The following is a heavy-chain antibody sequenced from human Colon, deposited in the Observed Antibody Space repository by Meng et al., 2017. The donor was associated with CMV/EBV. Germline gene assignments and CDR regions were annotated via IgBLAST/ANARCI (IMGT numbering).Heavy chain of an antibody. CDR3: AKDRVGGGATTFDS. CDR1: GFTLNNYD. D-gene: IGHD1-14*01. Sequence: SGFTLNNYDMHGVRQAPGRGLEWVAVISYDGSRTYYADSVKGRFTISRDNSKFTLHLQMNSLKPEDTAFYYCAKDRVGGGATTFDSWGQGTLVTVSS. J-gene: IGHJ4*02. CDR2: ISYDGSRT. V-gene: IGHV3-30*18.